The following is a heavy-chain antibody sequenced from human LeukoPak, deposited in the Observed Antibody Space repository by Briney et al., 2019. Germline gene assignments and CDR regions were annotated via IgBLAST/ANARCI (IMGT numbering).Heavy chain of an antibody. V-gene: IGHV1-8*03. D-gene: IGHD3-22*01. CDR2: MNPNSGNT. Sequence: ASVKVSCKASGYTFTIYDINWVRQATGQGLEWMGWMNPNSGNTGYAQKFQGRVTITRNTSISTAYMELSSLRSEDTAVYYCARSSRYYDSSGYSLDAFDIWGQGTMVTVSS. CDR1: GYTFTIYD. CDR3: ARSSRYYDSSGYSLDAFDI. J-gene: IGHJ3*02.